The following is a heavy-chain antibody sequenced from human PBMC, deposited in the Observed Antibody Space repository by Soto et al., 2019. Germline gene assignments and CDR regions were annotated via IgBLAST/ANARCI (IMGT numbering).Heavy chain of an antibody. V-gene: IGHV1-18*04. CDR3: ARVAHCGGVPGCRAMHI. CDR1: GYTFTSDG. D-gene: IGHD2-21*01. J-gene: IGHJ6*01. Sequence: QVQLVQSGAEVKKPGASVKVSCKASGYTFTSDGVRWLRQAPGQGLVWLGWISGYNGNTNYAQRFRDRVTLTTVTSTSSAYMELRRLGSDGSVVYYCARVAHCGGVPGCRAMHILGQVTTITVSS. CDR2: ISGYNGNT.